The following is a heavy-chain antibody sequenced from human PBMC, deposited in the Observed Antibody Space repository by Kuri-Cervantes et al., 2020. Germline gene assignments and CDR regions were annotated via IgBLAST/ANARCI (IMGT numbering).Heavy chain of an antibody. V-gene: IGHV1-18*01. Sequence: GSVKVSCKASGYTFTSYAISWVRQAPGQGLECMGWISAYNGNINYTQKLQGRVTMTTDTSTSTAYMELRSLRSDDTAVYYCARATYCDLWGRGTLVTVSS. CDR2: ISAYNGNI. CDR3: ARATYCDL. J-gene: IGHJ2*01. CDR1: GYTFTSYA.